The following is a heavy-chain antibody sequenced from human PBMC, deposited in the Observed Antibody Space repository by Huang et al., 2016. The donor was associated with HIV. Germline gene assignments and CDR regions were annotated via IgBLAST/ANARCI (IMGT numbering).Heavy chain of an antibody. D-gene: IGHD6-19*01. V-gene: IGHV4-34*01. Sequence: QVRLEQWGAGLLKSSETLSLTCAVYGGSFSDHFWTWIRQSPGKGLEWIGEVKHEGSTNYNPSLKSRVTITAAMSKNQFSLKLDSMTGADTGLYFCARPGYGSGWRFDSWGRGTLVTVTS. CDR2: VKHEGST. CDR1: GGSFSDHF. CDR3: ARPGYGSGWRFDS. J-gene: IGHJ4*02.